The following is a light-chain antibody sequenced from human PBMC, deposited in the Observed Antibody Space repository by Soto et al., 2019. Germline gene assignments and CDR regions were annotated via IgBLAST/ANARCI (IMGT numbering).Light chain of an antibody. Sequence: EIVLTQAPVTLSLSPWERATLSCRASQSVSSYLAWYQHKPGQAARILIYDASKRATGIQARFSGSGSGTDFTLTISSLEPEDFAIYYCQQRRKWHRKFGQETKVDI. CDR2: DAS. CDR3: QQRRKWHRK. CDR1: QSVSSY. J-gene: IGKJ1*01. V-gene: IGKV3-11*01.